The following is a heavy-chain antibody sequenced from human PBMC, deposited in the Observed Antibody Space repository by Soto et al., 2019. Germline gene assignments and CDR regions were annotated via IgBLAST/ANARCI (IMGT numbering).Heavy chain of an antibody. CDR1: GGSISSHF. CDR2: IYYSGST. CDR3: ARSPIYGALIYYFDF. Sequence: TCTVSGGSISSHFWSWIRQPPGKGLEWIGYIYYSGSTDYNPSLKSRVTMSVDTSKDQFSLKLSSVTAADTAVYYCARSPIYGALIYYFDFWGQGTLVTVSS. J-gene: IGHJ4*02. D-gene: IGHD4-17*01. V-gene: IGHV4-59*08.